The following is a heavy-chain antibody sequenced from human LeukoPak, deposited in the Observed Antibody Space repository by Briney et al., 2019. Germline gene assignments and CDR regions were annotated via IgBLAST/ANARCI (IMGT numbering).Heavy chain of an antibody. CDR1: GGSISSSNYY. Sequence: PSETLSLTCTVSGGSISSSNYYWGWIRQPPGKGLEWIGSIYYSGNTYYNSSLKSRVTISVDTSKNHFSLNLNSVTAADTAVYCCARHAYYDFVTGLFDPWGQGTLVTVSS. V-gene: IGHV4-39*01. CDR2: IYYSGNT. J-gene: IGHJ5*02. CDR3: ARHAYYDFVTGLFDP. D-gene: IGHD3-3*01.